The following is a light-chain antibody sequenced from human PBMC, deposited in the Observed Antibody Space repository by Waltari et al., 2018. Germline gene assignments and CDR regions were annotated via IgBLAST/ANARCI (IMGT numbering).Light chain of an antibody. CDR3: CSFTSRSTWV. V-gene: IGLV2-14*01. CDR1: SSDVGRYNY. J-gene: IGLJ3*02. Sequence: QSALTQPASVSGSPGQSITIPCPGTSSDVGRYNYVSWYQQHPVKVPKLLIFDVSNRPSGVSNRFSGSKSGNTASLTISGLQAEDESDYYCCSFTSRSTWVFGGGTKLTVL. CDR2: DVS.